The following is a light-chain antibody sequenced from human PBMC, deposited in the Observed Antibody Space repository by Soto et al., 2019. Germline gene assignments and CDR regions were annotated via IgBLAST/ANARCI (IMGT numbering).Light chain of an antibody. J-gene: IGLJ3*02. V-gene: IGLV7-46*01. CDR2: DSS. CDR1: TGAVTSGHY. Sequence: QAVVTQEPSLTVSPGGSVTLACGSSTGAVTSGHYPYWFQQKPGQAPRTLIYDSSNRHSWTPARFSGSLLGGKAALTLSGAQPEDEAEYYCLLSYSGARVFGGGTKVTVL. CDR3: LLSYSGARV.